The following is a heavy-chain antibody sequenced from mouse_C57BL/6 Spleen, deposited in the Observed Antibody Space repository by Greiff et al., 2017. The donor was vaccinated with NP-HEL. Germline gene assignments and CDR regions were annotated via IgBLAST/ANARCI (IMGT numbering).Heavy chain of an antibody. CDR3: ARYEATYYAMDY. D-gene: IGHD3-2*02. CDR2: IRNKANGYTT. J-gene: IGHJ4*01. V-gene: IGHV7-3*01. CDR1: GFAFTDYY. Sequence: EVKVVESGGGLVQPGGSLSLSCAASGFAFTDYYMSWVRQPPGKALEWLGFIRNKANGYTTEYSASVKGRFTISRDNSQSILYLQMNALRAEDSATYYCARYEATYYAMDYWGQGTSVTVA.